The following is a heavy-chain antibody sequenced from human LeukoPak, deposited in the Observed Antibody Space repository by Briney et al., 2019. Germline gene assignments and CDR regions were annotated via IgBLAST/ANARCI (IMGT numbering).Heavy chain of an antibody. Sequence: PSETLSLTCAVYGGSFSGYYWSWIRQPPGKGLEWIGEINHSGSTNYNPSLKSRVTISVDTSKNQFSLKLSSVTAADTAVHYCARVRSRYSGSWLYYWGQGTLVTVSS. CDR3: ARVRSRYSGSWLYY. J-gene: IGHJ4*02. D-gene: IGHD6-13*01. CDR2: INHSGST. CDR1: GGSFSGYY. V-gene: IGHV4-34*01.